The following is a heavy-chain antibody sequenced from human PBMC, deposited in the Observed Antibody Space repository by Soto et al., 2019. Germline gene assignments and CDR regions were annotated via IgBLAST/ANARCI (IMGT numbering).Heavy chain of an antibody. CDR3: AREQVILGTYGMDV. Sequence: QVQLVQSGAEVKKPGSSVKVSCKASGGTFSSYTISWVRHAPGQGLEWTGRIIPIIGIADYAQKFQGRVTITADKSTSTAYMELKSLGSEDTAVYYCAREQVILGTYGMDVWGQGTTVTVSS. V-gene: IGHV1-69*08. D-gene: IGHD2-15*01. CDR1: GGTFSSYT. CDR2: IIPIIGIA. J-gene: IGHJ6*02.